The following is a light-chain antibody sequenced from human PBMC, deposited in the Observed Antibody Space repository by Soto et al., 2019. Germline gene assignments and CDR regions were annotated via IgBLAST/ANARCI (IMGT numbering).Light chain of an antibody. J-gene: IGKJ1*01. V-gene: IGKV3-20*01. CDR3: QQYDNSLTWS. CDR2: GAS. CDR1: QSVRSSY. Sequence: EIVLTQSPGTLSLSPGERATLSCRASQSVRSSYLAWYQHKPGQAPRLLISGASTRATGIPDRFSGSGSGTDFTLTISRLEPEDFAVYYCQQYDNSLTWSFXQGTKADIK.